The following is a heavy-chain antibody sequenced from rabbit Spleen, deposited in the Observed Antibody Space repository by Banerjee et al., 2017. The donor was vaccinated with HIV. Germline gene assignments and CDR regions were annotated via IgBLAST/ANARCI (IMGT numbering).Heavy chain of an antibody. Sequence: QSLEESGGDLVKPGASLTLTCKTSGFDFSSGYYMCWVRQAPGKGLEWIACIGVGGGSTYYASWAKGRFTISKTSSTTVTLQMTSLTAADTATYFCARDMWNEYSATYNLWGQGTLVTVS. J-gene: IGHJ4*01. CDR1: GFDFSSGYY. D-gene: IGHD6-1*01. V-gene: IGHV1S40*01. CDR2: IGVGGGST. CDR3: ARDMWNEYSATYNL.